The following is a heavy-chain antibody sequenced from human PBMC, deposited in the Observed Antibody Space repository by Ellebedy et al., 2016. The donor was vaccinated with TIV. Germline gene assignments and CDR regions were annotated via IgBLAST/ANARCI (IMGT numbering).Heavy chain of an antibody. D-gene: IGHD2-21*01. V-gene: IGHV3-74*01. CDR3: ARHSGGHGFDI. Sequence: PGGSLRLSCVDSGGTSNTYWMSWVRQAPGKGLEWVSHISSDGSDTSYADSVKGRFIISRDNAENTLDLQMSSLRAEDTALYYCARHSGGHGFDIWGQGTMVTVSP. J-gene: IGHJ3*02. CDR1: GGTSNTYW. CDR2: ISSDGSDT.